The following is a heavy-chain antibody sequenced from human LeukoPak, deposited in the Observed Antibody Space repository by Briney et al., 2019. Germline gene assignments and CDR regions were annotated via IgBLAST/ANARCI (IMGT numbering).Heavy chain of an antibody. CDR1: GFTFSDYY. CDR2: ISSSGSTI. V-gene: IGHV3-11*04. CDR3: ARDGYYDFWSGYYIDY. Sequence: PGGSLRLSCAASGFTFSDYYMSWIRQAPGKGLEWVSYISSSGSTIYYADSVKGRLTISRDNAKNSLYLQMNSLRAEDTAVYYCARDGYYDFWSGYYIDYWGQGTLVTVSS. D-gene: IGHD3-3*01. J-gene: IGHJ4*02.